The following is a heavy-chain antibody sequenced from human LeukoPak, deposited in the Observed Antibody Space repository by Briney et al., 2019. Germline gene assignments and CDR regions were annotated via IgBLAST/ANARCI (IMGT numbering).Heavy chain of an antibody. Sequence: PSETLSLTCTVSGGSISSSSYYWGWIRQPPGKGLEWIGSIYYSGSTYYNPSLKSRVTISVDTSKNQFSLKLSSVTAADTAVYYCARAIRLRFDYWGQGTLVTVSS. CDR3: ARAIRLRFDY. V-gene: IGHV4-39*07. CDR1: GGSISSSSYY. J-gene: IGHJ4*02. CDR2: IYYSGST.